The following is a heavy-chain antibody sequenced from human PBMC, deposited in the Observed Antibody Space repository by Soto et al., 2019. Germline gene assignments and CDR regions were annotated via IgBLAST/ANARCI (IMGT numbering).Heavy chain of an antibody. CDR2: MNPNSGNT. CDR3: ARGRATVAVIDY. CDR1: GYTFTSYD. D-gene: IGHD6-19*01. J-gene: IGHJ4*02. Sequence: GASVKVSCKASGYTFTSYDINWVRQATGQGLERMGWMNPNSGNTGYAQKFQGRVTMTRNTSISTAYMELSSLRSEDTAVYYCARGRATVAVIDYWGQGTLVTVSS. V-gene: IGHV1-8*01.